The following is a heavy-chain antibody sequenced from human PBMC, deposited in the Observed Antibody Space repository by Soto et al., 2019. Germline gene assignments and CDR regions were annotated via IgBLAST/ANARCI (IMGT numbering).Heavy chain of an antibody. CDR1: GFTFSSSA. Sequence: PGGSLRLSCAASGFTFSSSAMSWVRQAPGKGLEWVSAVSGSGGTTYYADSVRGRFTISRDNSKNTLYLQMNSLGAEDTAIYFCARCTVDTIVTSGWCHYLDPWGQGTLVTVSS. J-gene: IGHJ5*02. D-gene: IGHD6-19*01. CDR2: VSGSGGTT. CDR3: ARCTVDTIVTSGWCHYLDP. V-gene: IGHV3-23*01.